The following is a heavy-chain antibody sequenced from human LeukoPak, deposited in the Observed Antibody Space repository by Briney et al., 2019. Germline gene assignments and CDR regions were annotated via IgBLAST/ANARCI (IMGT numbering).Heavy chain of an antibody. CDR3: AKLDHDYVWGGRDF. V-gene: IGHV3-30*18. J-gene: IGHJ4*02. CDR1: GFTFRSYG. D-gene: IGHD3-16*01. Sequence: GGSLRLSCAASGFTFRSYGMHWVRQAPGKGLEWVAVISPDVTNKFYADSVQGRFTISRDNSNNTLSLQMNSLRVEDTAVYYCAKLDHDYVWGGRDFWGQGTLVPSPQ. CDR2: ISPDVTNK.